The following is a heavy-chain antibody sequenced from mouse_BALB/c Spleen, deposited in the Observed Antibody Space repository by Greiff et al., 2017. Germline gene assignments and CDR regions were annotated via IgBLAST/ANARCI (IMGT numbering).Heavy chain of an antibody. Sequence: EVMLVESGGGLVKPGGSLKLSCAASGFTFSSYAMSWVRQSPEKRLEWVAEISSGGSYTYYPDTVTGRFTISRDNAKNTLYLEMSSLRSEDTAMYYCAREGTGWYFDVWGAGTTVTVSS. CDR2: ISSGGSYT. CDR1: GFTFSSYA. V-gene: IGHV5-9-4*01. J-gene: IGHJ1*01. CDR3: AREGTGWYFDV. D-gene: IGHD3-3*01.